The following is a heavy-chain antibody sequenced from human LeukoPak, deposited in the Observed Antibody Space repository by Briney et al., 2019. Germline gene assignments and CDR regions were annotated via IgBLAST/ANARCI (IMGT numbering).Heavy chain of an antibody. CDR3: ARHDSFIPY. J-gene: IGHJ4*02. V-gene: IGHV3-23*01. D-gene: IGHD5-18*01. CDR2: ISDNEGKT. CDR1: GFTFNYYA. Sequence: GGSLRLSCAAYGFTFNYYAMSWDRQAPGKGLEWVSGISDNEGKTYYTDSVKGRFTISRDNTKNTVYLQMNNLRADDTAAYFCARHDSFIPYWGQGTLVTVSS.